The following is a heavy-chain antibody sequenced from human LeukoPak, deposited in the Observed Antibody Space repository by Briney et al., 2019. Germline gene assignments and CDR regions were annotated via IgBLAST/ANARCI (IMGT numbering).Heavy chain of an antibody. J-gene: IGHJ6*02. Sequence: GESLKISCKGSGYSFTNFWIGWVRQMPGKCLEWMGIIYPGDSDTRYSPSFQGQVTISADKSISTAYLQWSSLKASDTAIYYCARGAAAGYYYYGMDVWGQGTMVTVSS. CDR1: GYSFTNFW. V-gene: IGHV5-51*01. D-gene: IGHD6-13*01. CDR3: ARGAAAGYYYYGMDV. CDR2: IYPGDSDT.